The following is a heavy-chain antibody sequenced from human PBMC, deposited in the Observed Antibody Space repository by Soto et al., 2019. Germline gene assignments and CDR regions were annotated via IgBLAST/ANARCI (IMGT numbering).Heavy chain of an antibody. CDR2: IKSKTDGGTT. J-gene: IGHJ1*01. Sequence: GGSLRLSCAASGFTFSNAWMSWVRQAPGKGLEWVGRIKSKTDGGTTDYAAPVKGRFTISRDDSKNTLYLQMNSLKTEDTAVHYCTTEPLPVAGTEYFQHWGQGTLVTVSS. D-gene: IGHD6-19*01. CDR1: GFTFSNAW. V-gene: IGHV3-15*01. CDR3: TTEPLPVAGTEYFQH.